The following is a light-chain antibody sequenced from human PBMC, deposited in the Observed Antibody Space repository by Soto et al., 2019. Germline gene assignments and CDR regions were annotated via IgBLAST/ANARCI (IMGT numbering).Light chain of an antibody. CDR1: QSVGNY. J-gene: IGKJ5*01. Sequence: EIVLSQSPATLSLSPGERAPLSCRASQSVGNYLAWYQHKPGQAPRLLMYDASKRATGIPARFSGSGSGTDFTLTISSLEPEDFALYYCQQRSNSYTFGQGTRLAI. CDR2: DAS. CDR3: QQRSNSYT. V-gene: IGKV3-11*01.